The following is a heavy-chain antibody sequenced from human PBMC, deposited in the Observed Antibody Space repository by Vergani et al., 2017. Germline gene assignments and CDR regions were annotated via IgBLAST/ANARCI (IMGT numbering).Heavy chain of an antibody. D-gene: IGHD1-26*01. CDR2: IYHSGST. Sequence: QVQLQESGPGLVKPSETLSLTCAVSGYSISSGYYWGWIRQPPGKGLEWIGSIYHSGSTYYNPSLKSRVTISVDTSENQFSLKLSSVTAADTAVYYCARRGSYYPFDYWGQGTLVTVSS. CDR3: ARRGSYYPFDY. CDR1: GYSISSGYY. J-gene: IGHJ4*02. V-gene: IGHV4-38-2*01.